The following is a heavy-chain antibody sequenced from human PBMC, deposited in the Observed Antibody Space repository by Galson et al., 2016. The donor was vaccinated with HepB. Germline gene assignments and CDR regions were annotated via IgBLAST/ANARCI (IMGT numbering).Heavy chain of an antibody. Sequence: SVKVSCKASGYSFTTYAIHWVRQAPGQRLEWMGWINTGNGNTRYSQKFQGRVTITRDTSASTAYMELSSLRSEDTAVYYCARYWSSYWFGNFDYWGQGTLVTVSS. D-gene: IGHD3-3*01. J-gene: IGHJ4*02. CDR3: ARYWSSYWFGNFDY. CDR1: GYSFTTYA. CDR2: INTGNGNT. V-gene: IGHV1-3*04.